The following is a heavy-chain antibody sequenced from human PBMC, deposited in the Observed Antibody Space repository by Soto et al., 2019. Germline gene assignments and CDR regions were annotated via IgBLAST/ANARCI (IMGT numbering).Heavy chain of an antibody. CDR3: ARGPPVGVLSDYFDY. CDR2: INPNSGGT. J-gene: IGHJ4*02. D-gene: IGHD3-16*01. V-gene: IGHV1-2*02. CDR1: GYTFTGHY. Sequence: ASVKVSCKASGYTFTGHYMHWVRQAPGQGLEWMGWINPNSGGTNYAQKFQGRVTMTRDTSISTAYMELSRLRSDDTAVYYCARGPPVGVLSDYFDYWGQGTLVTVSS.